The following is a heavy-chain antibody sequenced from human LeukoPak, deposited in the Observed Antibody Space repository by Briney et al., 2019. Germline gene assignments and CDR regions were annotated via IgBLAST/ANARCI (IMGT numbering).Heavy chain of an antibody. CDR3: AKDITPGGYNWFDP. J-gene: IGHJ5*02. D-gene: IGHD1-14*01. V-gene: IGHV3-23*01. CDR2: ISGSGGST. CDR1: GFTFSSYA. Sequence: GGSLRLSCAASGFTFSSYAMSWVRQAPGKGLEWVSVISGSGGSTYYADSVKGRFTNSRDNSKNTLYLQMNSLRAEDTAVYYCAKDITPGGYNWFDPWGQGTLVTVSS.